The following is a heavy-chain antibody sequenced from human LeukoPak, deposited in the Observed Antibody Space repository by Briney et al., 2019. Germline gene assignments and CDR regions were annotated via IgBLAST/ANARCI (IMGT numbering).Heavy chain of an antibody. CDR3: ASLMRGWSGGVSGWFDP. CDR2: IHYSGST. J-gene: IGHJ5*02. V-gene: IGHV4-59*01. Sequence: SETLSLTCTVSGGSISSYYWSWIRQPPGKGLEWIGYIHYSGSTNYNPSLKSRVTISVDTSKNQFSLKLSSVTAADTAVYYCASLMRGWSGGVSGWFDPWGQGTLVTVSS. D-gene: IGHD3-10*01. CDR1: GGSISSYY.